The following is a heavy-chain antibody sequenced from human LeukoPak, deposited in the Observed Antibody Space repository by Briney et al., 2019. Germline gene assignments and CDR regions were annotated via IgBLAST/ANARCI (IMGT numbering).Heavy chain of an antibody. CDR3: AHSGYDLYSYYFDY. J-gene: IGHJ4*02. D-gene: IGHD5-12*01. CDR2: IYTSGST. V-gene: IGHV4-4*07. CDR1: GGSITTHY. Sequence: SETLSLTCTVSGGSITTHYWSWIRQPAGKGLEWIGRIYTSGSTNYNPSLKSRVTMSVDTSKNQFSLKLRSVTAADTAVYYCAHSGYDLYSYYFDYWGQGTLVTVSS.